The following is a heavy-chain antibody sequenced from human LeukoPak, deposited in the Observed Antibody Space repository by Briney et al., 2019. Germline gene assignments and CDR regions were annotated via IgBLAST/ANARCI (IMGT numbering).Heavy chain of an antibody. Sequence: GGSLRLSCAASGFTFSTYAMGWVRQAPGEGLEWISSIKGGGGDPFYADSVRGRFTISRDKSKNTLYLQLNSLRPEDTAVYFCAQGGHDFNPFYYWGQGTLVTVSS. D-gene: IGHD2-21*02. V-gene: IGHV3-23*01. CDR1: GFTFSTYA. J-gene: IGHJ4*02. CDR3: AQGGHDFNPFYY. CDR2: IKGGGGDP.